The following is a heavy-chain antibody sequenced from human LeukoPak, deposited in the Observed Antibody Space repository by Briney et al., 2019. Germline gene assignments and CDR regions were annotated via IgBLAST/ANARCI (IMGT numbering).Heavy chain of an antibody. D-gene: IGHD2-2*01. CDR3: ARGGVGYCSSTSCYYAFDI. J-gene: IGHJ3*02. CDR1: GYTFTSYD. Sequence: ASVKVSCKASGYTFTSYDINWVRQATGQGLEWMGWMNPNSGNTGYAQKFQGRVTITRNTSISTAYMELSSLRSEDTAVYYCARGGVGYCSSTSCYYAFDIWGQGTMVTVSS. CDR2: MNPNSGNT. V-gene: IGHV1-8*03.